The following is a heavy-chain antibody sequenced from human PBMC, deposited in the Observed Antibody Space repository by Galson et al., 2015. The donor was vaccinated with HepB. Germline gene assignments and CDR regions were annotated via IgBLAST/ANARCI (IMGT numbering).Heavy chain of an antibody. Sequence: VKVSCKASGYTFTDYVVNWVRQAPGQGLEWMGWLNTNTGKPTYAPGFAGRFVFSLDTSVTTAYLQISSLETDDTAVYYCARSPLRFLDWLPYYDYYYMDVWGEGTTVTVSS. J-gene: IGHJ6*03. V-gene: IGHV7-4-1*02. CDR3: ARSPLRFLDWLPYYDYYYMDV. D-gene: IGHD3-3*01. CDR1: GYTFTDYV. CDR2: LNTNTGKP.